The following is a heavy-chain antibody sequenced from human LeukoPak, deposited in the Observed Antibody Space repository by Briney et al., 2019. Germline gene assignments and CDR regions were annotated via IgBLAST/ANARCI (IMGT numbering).Heavy chain of an antibody. Sequence: GGSLRLSCTASGFTFSNSAMNWVRQAPGKGLEWVSAISGSINYTDYADSVKGRFTVSRDNSKSTLYLRMNSLRAEDTAVYYCAKGADSSGYFCDYWGQGALVTVSS. V-gene: IGHV3-23*01. D-gene: IGHD3-22*01. CDR3: AKGADSSGYFCDY. CDR1: GFTFSNSA. J-gene: IGHJ4*02. CDR2: ISGSINYT.